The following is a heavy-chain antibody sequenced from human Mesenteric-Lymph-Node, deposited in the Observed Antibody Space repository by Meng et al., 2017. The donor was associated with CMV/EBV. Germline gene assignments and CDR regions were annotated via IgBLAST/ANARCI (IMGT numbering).Heavy chain of an antibody. Sequence: SETLSLTCTVSGGSISSGSYYWSWIRQHPGKGLEWIGYIDNSGSTYYNASLKSRVTISLDTSKNQFSLNLSSVTAADTAVYYCARGMRPAAIQGVYGMDVWGQGTTVTVSS. CDR2: IDNSGST. CDR3: ARGMRPAAIQGVYGMDV. J-gene: IGHJ6*02. CDR1: GGSISSGSYY. V-gene: IGHV4-31*03. D-gene: IGHD2-2*02.